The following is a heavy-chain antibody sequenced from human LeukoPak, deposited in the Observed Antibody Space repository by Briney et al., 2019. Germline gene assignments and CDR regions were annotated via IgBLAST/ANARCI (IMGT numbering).Heavy chain of an antibody. D-gene: IGHD3-22*01. V-gene: IGHV4-59*12. CDR3: ARGNYYDSSGYRSPAFDI. J-gene: IGHJ3*02. CDR2: IYYSGST. Sequence: SETLSLTCTVSGGSISSYYWSWIRQPPGKGLEWIGYIYYSGSTNYTPSLKSRVTMSVDTSKNQFSLRLSSVTAADTAVYYCARGNYYDSSGYRSPAFDIWGQGTMVTVSS. CDR1: GGSISSYY.